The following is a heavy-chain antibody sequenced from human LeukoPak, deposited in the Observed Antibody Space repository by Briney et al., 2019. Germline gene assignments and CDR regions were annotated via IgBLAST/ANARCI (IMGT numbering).Heavy chain of an antibody. CDR1: GFTFSSYA. J-gene: IGHJ4*02. V-gene: IGHV3-23*01. CDR3: ARAQRWLQLYYY. Sequence: GGSLRLSCAASGFTFSSYAMSWVRQAPGKGLEWVSAISGSGGSTYYADSVKGRFTTSRDNSKNTLYLQMNSLRAEDTAVYYCARAQRWLQLYYYWGQGTLVTGSS. CDR2: ISGSGGST. D-gene: IGHD5-24*01.